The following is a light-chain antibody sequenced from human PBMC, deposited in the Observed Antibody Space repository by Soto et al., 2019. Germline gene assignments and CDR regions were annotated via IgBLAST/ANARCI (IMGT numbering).Light chain of an antibody. CDR3: QQYNNWPPTT. V-gene: IGKV3D-15*01. CDR2: LAS. J-gene: IGKJ5*01. Sequence: IVMTQSPATLSVSPGERATLSCRASQSVSNNLAWYQQKPGQAPRLLIYLASTRAPGIPARFSGSGSGTEFTLTICSLQSEDFAVYYCQQYNNWPPTTFGQGTRLEIK. CDR1: QSVSNN.